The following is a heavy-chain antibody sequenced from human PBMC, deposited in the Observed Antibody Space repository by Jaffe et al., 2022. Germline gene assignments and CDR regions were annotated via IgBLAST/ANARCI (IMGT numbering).Heavy chain of an antibody. CDR2: ISSSGSTI. D-gene: IGHD3-10*01. V-gene: IGHV3-48*03. CDR1: GFTFSSYE. CDR3: ARAGITMVRGVIIPLYYFDY. Sequence: EVQLVESGGGLVQPGGSLRLSCAASGFTFSSYEMNWVRQAPGKGLEWVSYISSSGSTIYYADSVKGRFTISRDNAKNSLYLQMNSLRAEDTAVYYCARAGITMVRGVIIPLYYFDYWGQGTLVTVSS. J-gene: IGHJ4*02.